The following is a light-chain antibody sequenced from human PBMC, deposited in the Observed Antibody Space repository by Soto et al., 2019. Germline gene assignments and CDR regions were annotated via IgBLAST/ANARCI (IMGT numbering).Light chain of an antibody. CDR3: AAWDDSLGAVV. J-gene: IGLJ2*01. CDR2: HNT. V-gene: IGLV1-47*02. Sequence: SVLTQPPSASATPGPRVTISCSGSSSNLGNHNASWYQHVPGTAPTLIIHHNTLRPSWVPDRFSGSKSGTSASLAISGLQSDDDSDYYCAAWDDSLGAVVFGGGTKVTV. CDR1: SSNLGNHN.